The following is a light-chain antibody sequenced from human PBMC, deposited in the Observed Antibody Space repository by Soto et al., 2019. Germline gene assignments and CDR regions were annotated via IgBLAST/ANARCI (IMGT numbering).Light chain of an antibody. Sequence: QSALTQPASVSGSPGQSITISCTGTSSDVGGYNYVSWYQQHPGKAPKLMIYEVSNRPSGVSNRFSGSKSGNTACLTISGLQDEDEGDYYCSSYTSSSLPVFGGGTKLTVL. V-gene: IGLV2-14*01. J-gene: IGLJ2*01. CDR3: SSYTSSSLPV. CDR2: EVS. CDR1: SSDVGGYNY.